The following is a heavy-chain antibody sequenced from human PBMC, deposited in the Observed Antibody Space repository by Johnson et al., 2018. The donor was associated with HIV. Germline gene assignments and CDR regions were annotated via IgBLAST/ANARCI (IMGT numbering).Heavy chain of an antibody. CDR3: SRDGEMATIYYAFDI. D-gene: IGHD5-24*01. J-gene: IGHJ3*02. Sequence: MQLVESGGGLVQPGGSLRLSCAASGFTFSSYDMHWVRQPTGKGLEWVSSIDTTGDTYYPGSVRGRFTISRENAKNSLYLQMNNLRAGDSAVYYCSRDGEMATIYYAFDIWGQGTMVTVSA. V-gene: IGHV3-13*01. CDR2: IDTTGDT. CDR1: GFTFSSYD.